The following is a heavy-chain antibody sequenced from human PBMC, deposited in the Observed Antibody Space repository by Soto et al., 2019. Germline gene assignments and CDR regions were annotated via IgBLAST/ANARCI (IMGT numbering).Heavy chain of an antibody. V-gene: IGHV1-18*01. CDR3: ARVHCSSTSCYRWGAFDY. D-gene: IGHD2-2*02. Sequence: ATVKVSCKASGYTFTSYGISWVRQAPGQGLEWMGWISAYNGNTNYAQKLQGRVTMTTDTSTSTAYMELRSLRSDDTAVYYCARVHCSSTSCYRWGAFDYWGQGTLVTVSS. CDR2: ISAYNGNT. J-gene: IGHJ4*02. CDR1: GYTFTSYG.